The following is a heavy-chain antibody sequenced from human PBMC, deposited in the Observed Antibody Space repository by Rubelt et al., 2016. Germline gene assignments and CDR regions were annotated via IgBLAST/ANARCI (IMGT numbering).Heavy chain of an antibody. CDR2: INHSGRT. V-gene: IGHV4-34*01. CDR1: GGSFSGYC. Sequence: QVQLQQWGTGLLKPSETLSLTCAVHGGSFSGYCWSWIRQPPGKGLEWIGEINHSGRTNYNPSLKTRLPISVDMSKNKFSPKLSPVTAADTAVYYGARHQSCGGGVCPTGGWFEPWGQGTLVTVSS. D-gene: IGHD2-21*01. CDR3: ARHQSCGGGVCPTGGWFEP. J-gene: IGHJ5*02.